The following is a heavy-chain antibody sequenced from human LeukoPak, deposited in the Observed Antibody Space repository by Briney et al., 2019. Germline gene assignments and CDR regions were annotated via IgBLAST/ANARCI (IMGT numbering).Heavy chain of an antibody. J-gene: IGHJ4*02. CDR3: ARDSNWGADY. CDR2: IKQDGSEK. D-gene: IGHD7-27*01. CDR1: GFSFSSYW. V-gene: IGHV3-7*01. Sequence: GGSLRLSCAASGFSFSSYWVSWVRQAPGKGLEWVANIKQDGSEKYYVDSVKGRFTISRDNAKNSLYLQMNSLRAEDTAVYYCARDSNWGADYWGQGTLVTVSS.